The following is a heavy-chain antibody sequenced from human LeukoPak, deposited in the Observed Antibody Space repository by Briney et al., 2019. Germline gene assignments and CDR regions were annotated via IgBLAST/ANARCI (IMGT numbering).Heavy chain of an antibody. J-gene: IGHJ5*02. CDR3: ARVQVVVVGNWFDP. Sequence: SETLSLTCTVSGGSISSYYWSWIRQPPGKGLEWIGYIYYSGSTNYNPSLKSRVTISVDTSKNQFSLKLSSVTAADTAVYYCARVQVVVVGNWFDPWGQGTLVTVSS. V-gene: IGHV4-59*12. CDR2: IYYSGST. D-gene: IGHD2-15*01. CDR1: GGSISSYY.